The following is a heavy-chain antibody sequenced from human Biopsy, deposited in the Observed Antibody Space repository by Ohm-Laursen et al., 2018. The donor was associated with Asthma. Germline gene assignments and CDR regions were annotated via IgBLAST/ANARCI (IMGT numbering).Heavy chain of an antibody. CDR1: GVSFCGFY. CDR3: ARITNDRRAAAGRYYYYGMDV. J-gene: IGHJ6*02. CDR2: INHSGSY. D-gene: IGHD6-13*01. Sequence: TLSFTCSGYGVSFCGFYWGRIGPRPGKGREWIGEINHSGSYNSNPTNRSLVTISVDTSKNQFSLKLSYVTDADTAVYYCARITNDRRAAAGRYYYYGMDVWGQGTTVTVSS. V-gene: IGHV4-34*01.